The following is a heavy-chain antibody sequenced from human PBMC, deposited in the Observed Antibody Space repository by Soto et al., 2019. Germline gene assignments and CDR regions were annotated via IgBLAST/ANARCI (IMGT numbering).Heavy chain of an antibody. V-gene: IGHV4-39*01. D-gene: IGHD3-10*01. CDR1: GGSISSSTYY. Sequence: ETLSLTCTVSGGSISSSTYYWGWIRQPPGKGLEWIGSIFYTGSTYYNPSLKSRVTISVDTSKNQFSLRLSSVTAADTAVYYCARAYYYGSGSTKRYYFDYWGQGSLVTVSS. J-gene: IGHJ4*02. CDR3: ARAYYYGSGSTKRYYFDY. CDR2: IFYTGST.